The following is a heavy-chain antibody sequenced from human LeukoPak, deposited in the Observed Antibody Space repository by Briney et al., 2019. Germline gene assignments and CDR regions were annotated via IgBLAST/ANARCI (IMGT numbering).Heavy chain of an antibody. CDR1: GFSFDDSA. D-gene: IGHD3-22*01. CDR2: ISGDGGST. Sequence: GGSLRLSCAASGFSFDDSAMHWVRQAPGKGLEWVSLISGDGGSTYYADPVKGRFTISRDNSKNTLYLQINSLRAEDAAIYYCAKIRFYYDSSFDYWYFDLWGRGTLVTVSS. V-gene: IGHV3-43*02. J-gene: IGHJ2*01. CDR3: AKIRFYYDSSFDYWYFDL.